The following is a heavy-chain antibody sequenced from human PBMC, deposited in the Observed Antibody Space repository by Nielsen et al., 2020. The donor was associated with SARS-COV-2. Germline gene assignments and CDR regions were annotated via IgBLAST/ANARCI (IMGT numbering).Heavy chain of an antibody. CDR3: ARTRSMTTVNVYYYYGMDV. D-gene: IGHD4-17*01. Sequence: RQAPGKGLEWVSYISSSSSYTNYADSVKGRFTISRDNAKNSLYLQMNSLRAEDTAVYYCARTRSMTTVNVYYYYGMDVWGQGTTVTVSS. V-gene: IGHV3-11*03. J-gene: IGHJ6*02. CDR2: ISSSSSYT.